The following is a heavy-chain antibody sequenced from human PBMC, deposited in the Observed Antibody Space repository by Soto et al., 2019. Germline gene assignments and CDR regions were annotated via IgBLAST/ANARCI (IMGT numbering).Heavy chain of an antibody. CDR1: GFTFSNFA. CDR3: ARYYSYQRAMDV. Sequence: QVQLVESGGGVVQPGRSLRLSCAASGFTFSNFAMYWVRQAPGKGLEWVTVISYDGSHKYYADSVKGRFTISRDNSKNTLYLQMNNRRAEDSAVYFCARYYSYQRAMDVWGQGTTVTVSS. CDR2: ISYDGSHK. D-gene: IGHD3-10*01. V-gene: IGHV3-30-3*01. J-gene: IGHJ6*02.